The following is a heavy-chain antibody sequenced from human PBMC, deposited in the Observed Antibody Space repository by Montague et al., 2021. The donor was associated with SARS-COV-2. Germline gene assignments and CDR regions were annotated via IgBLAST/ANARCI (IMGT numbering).Heavy chain of an antibody. V-gene: IGHV3-23*03. CDR2: IYSGGSNT. D-gene: IGHD6-13*01. Sequence: SLRLSCAASGFTFSSYAMTWVRQTPGKGLEWVSVIYSGGSNTYYVDSVKGRFTISRDNSKNTVYLQMNSLRAEDTAVYYCAKEPAAGLEYYFEYW. CDR1: GFTFSSYA. J-gene: IGHJ4*01. CDR3: AKEPAAGLEYYFEY.